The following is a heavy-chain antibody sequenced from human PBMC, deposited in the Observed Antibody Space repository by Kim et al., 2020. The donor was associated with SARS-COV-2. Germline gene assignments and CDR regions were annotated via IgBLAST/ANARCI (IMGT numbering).Heavy chain of an antibody. D-gene: IGHD4-17*01. Sequence: GESLKISCKVSGYSFTSHWIGWVRQMPGKGLEWMGIIYPGSSDTKYSPSFQGQVTVSVDKAISTAYLQWSSLKASDTAMYYCATSNCGDYGWFDSWGQGTMVTVSS. V-gene: IGHV5-51*06. CDR3: ATSNCGDYGWFDS. CDR1: GYSFTSHW. J-gene: IGHJ5*01. CDR2: IYPGSSDT.